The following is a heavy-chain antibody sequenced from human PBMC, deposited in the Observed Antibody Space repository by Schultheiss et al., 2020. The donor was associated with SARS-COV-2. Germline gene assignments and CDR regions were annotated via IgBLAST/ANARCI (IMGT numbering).Heavy chain of an antibody. CDR1: GGSISSGYY. Sequence: SETLSLTCTVSGGSISSGYYWGWIRQPPGKGLEWIGSIYHSGSTNYNPSLKSRVTISVDTSKNQFSLKLSSVTAADTAVYYCARVSYDILTGYYGWFDPWGQGTLVTVSS. CDR3: ARVSYDILTGYYGWFDP. J-gene: IGHJ5*02. D-gene: IGHD3-9*01. V-gene: IGHV4-38-2*02. CDR2: IYHSGST.